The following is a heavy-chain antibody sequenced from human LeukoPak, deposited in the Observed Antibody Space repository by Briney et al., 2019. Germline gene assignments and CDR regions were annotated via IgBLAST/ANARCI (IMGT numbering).Heavy chain of an antibody. V-gene: IGHV3-21*04. CDR2: ISSSSSYI. Sequence: GGSLRLSCAASGFTFSSYSMNWVRQAPGKGLEWVSSISSSSSYIYYTDSVKGRFTISRDSAKNSLYLQMNSLRSDDTAVYYCARTIFGVVTAFDYWGQGTLVTVSS. J-gene: IGHJ4*02. CDR3: ARTIFGVVTAFDY. CDR1: GFTFSSYS. D-gene: IGHD3-3*01.